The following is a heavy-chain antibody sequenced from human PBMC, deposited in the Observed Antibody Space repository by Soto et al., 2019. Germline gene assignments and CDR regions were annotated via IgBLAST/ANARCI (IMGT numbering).Heavy chain of an antibody. D-gene: IGHD3-10*01. CDR2: IYYSGST. CDR1: GGSISSSSYY. J-gene: IGHJ2*01. CDR3: ARHVPTYYGSGSYYGWYFDL. V-gene: IGHV4-39*01. Sequence: QLQLQESGPGLVKPSETLSLTCTVSGGSISSSSYYWGWIRQPPGKGLEWIGSIYYSGSTYYNPSLKSRVSLSVDTSKNQFSLRLSSVTAADTAVYYCARHVPTYYGSGSYYGWYFDLWGRGTLVTVSS.